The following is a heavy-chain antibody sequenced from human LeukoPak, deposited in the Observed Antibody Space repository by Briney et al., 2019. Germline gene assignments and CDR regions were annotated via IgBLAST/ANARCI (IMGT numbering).Heavy chain of an antibody. CDR3: ARVRVVVVVAAIHDWFDR. CDR1: GYTFTSYD. Sequence: ASVKVSCKASGYTFTSYDINWVRQATGQGLEWMGWMNPNSGNTGYAQKFQGRVTMTRNTSISTAYMELSSLRSEDTAVYYCARVRVVVVVAAIHDWFDRWGQGTLVTVSS. CDR2: MNPNSGNT. D-gene: IGHD2-15*01. J-gene: IGHJ5*02. V-gene: IGHV1-8*01.